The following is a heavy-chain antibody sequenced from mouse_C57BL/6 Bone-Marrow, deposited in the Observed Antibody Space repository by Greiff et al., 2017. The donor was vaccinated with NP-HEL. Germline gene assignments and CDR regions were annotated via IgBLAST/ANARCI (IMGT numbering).Heavy chain of an antibody. CDR1: GFTFSNYW. CDR3: TGRLRRGNYFDY. Sequence: EVKLVESGGGLVQPGGSMKLSCVASGFTFSNYWMNWVRQSPEKGLEWVAQIRLKSDNYATHYAESVKGRFTISRDDSKSSVYLQMNNLRAEDTGIYYCTGRLRRGNYFDYWGQGTTLTVSS. J-gene: IGHJ2*01. D-gene: IGHD2-4*01. CDR2: IRLKSDNYAT. V-gene: IGHV6-3*01.